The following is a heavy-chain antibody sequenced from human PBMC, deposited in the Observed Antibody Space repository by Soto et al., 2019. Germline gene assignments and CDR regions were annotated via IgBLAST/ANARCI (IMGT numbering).Heavy chain of an antibody. Sequence: EVQLVESGGGLVQPGGSLRLSCAASGLRVSSTYMSWVRQAPGKGLEWVSVISNGGDTHYADSVKGRFSLSRDISNNTLHLQMSSLRVEDTAVYYCAREPRYCSGGSCSITGDAFDMWGQGTMVTVSS. D-gene: IGHD2-15*01. V-gene: IGHV3-66*01. CDR3: AREPRYCSGGSCSITGDAFDM. CDR1: GLRVSSTY. CDR2: ISNGGDT. J-gene: IGHJ3*02.